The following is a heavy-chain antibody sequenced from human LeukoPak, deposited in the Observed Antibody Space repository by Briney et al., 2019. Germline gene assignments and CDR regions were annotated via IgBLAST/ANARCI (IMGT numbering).Heavy chain of an antibody. D-gene: IGHD1-26*01. J-gene: IGHJ3*02. CDR2: IKQDGSEK. CDR3: ARDLGATEAFDI. CDR1: GFTFSSYG. V-gene: IGHV3-7*01. Sequence: PGGSLRLSCAASGFTFSSYGMSWVRQAPGKGLEWVANIKQDGSEKYYVDSVKGRFTISRDNAKNSLYLQMNSLRAEDTAVYYCARDLGATEAFDIWGQGTMVTVSS.